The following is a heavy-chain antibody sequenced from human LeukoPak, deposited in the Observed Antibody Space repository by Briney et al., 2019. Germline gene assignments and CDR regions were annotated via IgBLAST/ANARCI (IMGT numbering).Heavy chain of an antibody. Sequence: ASVKVSCKASGGTFSSYAISWVRQAPGQGLEWMGRIIPILGIANYAQKFQGRVTITADKSTSTAYMELSSLRSEDTAVYYCARGGERQLVEARADYWGQGTLVTVSS. J-gene: IGHJ4*02. CDR2: IIPILGIA. CDR3: ARGGERQLVEARADY. D-gene: IGHD6-13*01. CDR1: GGTFSSYA. V-gene: IGHV1-69*04.